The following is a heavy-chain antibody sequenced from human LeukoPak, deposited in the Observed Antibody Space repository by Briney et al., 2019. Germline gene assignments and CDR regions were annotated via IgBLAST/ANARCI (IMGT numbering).Heavy chain of an antibody. J-gene: IGHJ6*03. D-gene: IGHD3-3*01. Sequence: GGSLTLSCAASGFTFSSYAMHWVRQAPGKGLEYVSAISSNGGSTYYANSVKGRFTISRDNSKNTLYLQMGSLRAEDMAVYYCARDIIYDFWSGSRSYYYMDVWGKGTTVTVSS. CDR3: ARDIIYDFWSGSRSYYYMDV. V-gene: IGHV3-64*01. CDR1: GFTFSSYA. CDR2: ISSNGGST.